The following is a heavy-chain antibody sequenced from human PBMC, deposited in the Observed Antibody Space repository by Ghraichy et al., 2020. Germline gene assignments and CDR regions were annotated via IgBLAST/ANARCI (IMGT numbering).Heavy chain of an antibody. J-gene: IGHJ4*02. V-gene: IGHV1-8*03. D-gene: IGHD3-10*01. Sequence: VSVKVSCKASGYTFTSYDINWVRQATGQGLEWMGWMNPNSGNTGYAQKFQGRVTITRNTSISTAYMELSSLRSEDTAVYYCARRASNTYYYGSGRLFDYWGQGTLVTVSS. CDR1: GYTFTSYD. CDR3: ARRASNTYYYGSGRLFDY. CDR2: MNPNSGNT.